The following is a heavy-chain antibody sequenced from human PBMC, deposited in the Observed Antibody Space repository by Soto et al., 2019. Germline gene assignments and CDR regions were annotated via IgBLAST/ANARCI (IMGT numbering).Heavy chain of an antibody. CDR1: GFTFSSYS. D-gene: IGHD4-17*01. V-gene: IGHV3-48*01. CDR2: ISSSSSTI. Sequence: GGSLRLSCAASGFTFSSYSMNWVRQAPGKGLEWVSYISSSSSTIYYADSVKGRFTSSRDNAKNSLYLQMNSLRAEDTAVYYCARDRGLYGDYYYYYYMDVWGKGTTVTVSS. CDR3: ARDRGLYGDYYYYYYMDV. J-gene: IGHJ6*03.